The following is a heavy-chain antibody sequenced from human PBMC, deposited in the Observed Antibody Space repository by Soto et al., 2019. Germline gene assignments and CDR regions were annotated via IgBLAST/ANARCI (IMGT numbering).Heavy chain of an antibody. D-gene: IGHD2-15*01. Sequence: QVQLVQSGAEVKKPGSSVKVSCKASGGTFSSYAISWVRQAPGQGLEWMGGIIPIFGTANYAQKFQGRVTITADESTGTGYMELGSLRSEDTAVYYCACSGGGSYYYGMDVWGQGTTVTVSS. CDR3: ACSGGGSYYYGMDV. V-gene: IGHV1-69*01. CDR2: IIPIFGTA. CDR1: GGTFSSYA. J-gene: IGHJ6*02.